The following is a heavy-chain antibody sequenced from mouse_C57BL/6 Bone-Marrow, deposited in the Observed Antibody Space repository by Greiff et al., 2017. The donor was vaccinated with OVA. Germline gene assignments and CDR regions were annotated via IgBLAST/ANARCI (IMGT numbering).Heavy chain of an antibody. CDR1: GFTFSSYA. CDR3: TSDLDDGWTWFAY. V-gene: IGHV5-9-1*02. Sequence: DVLLVESVEGLVKPGGSLKLSCAASGFTFSSYAMSWVRQTPEQRLEWVAYISSGGDYIYYAATVKGRFTISRDKARNTLYLQLSSQMTEDTAVYYCTSDLDDGWTWFAYWGQGTLVTVSA. J-gene: IGHJ3*01. CDR2: ISSGGDYI. D-gene: IGHD2-3*01.